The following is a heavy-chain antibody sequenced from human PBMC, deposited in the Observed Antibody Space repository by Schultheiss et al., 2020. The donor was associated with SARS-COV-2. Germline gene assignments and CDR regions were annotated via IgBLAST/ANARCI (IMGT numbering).Heavy chain of an antibody. Sequence: GGSLRLSCAASGFTFSSYWMSWVRQAPGKGLEWVSYISTSGYTIHYADSAKGRFTISRDNAKNSLYLQMNSLRAEDTAVYYCAREVYPLRYYYYGMDVWGQGTTVTVSS. CDR3: AREVYPLRYYYYGMDV. J-gene: IGHJ6*02. D-gene: IGHD2-8*01. CDR1: GFTFSSYW. V-gene: IGHV3-48*04. CDR2: ISTSGYTI.